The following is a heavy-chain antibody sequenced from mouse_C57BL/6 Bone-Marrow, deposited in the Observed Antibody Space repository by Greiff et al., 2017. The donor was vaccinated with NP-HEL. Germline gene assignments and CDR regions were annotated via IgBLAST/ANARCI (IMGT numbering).Heavy chain of an antibody. CDR3: ARSSYFINYLFAY. D-gene: IGHD2-5*01. CDR2: IYPGDGDT. CDR1: GYAFSSYW. Sequence: QVQLQQSGAELVKPGASVKISCKASGYAFSSYWMNWVKQRPGKGLEWIGQIYPGDGDTNYNGKFKGKATLTADKSSSTAYMQLSSLTSEDSAVYFCARSSYFINYLFAYWGQGTLVTVSA. J-gene: IGHJ3*01. V-gene: IGHV1-80*01.